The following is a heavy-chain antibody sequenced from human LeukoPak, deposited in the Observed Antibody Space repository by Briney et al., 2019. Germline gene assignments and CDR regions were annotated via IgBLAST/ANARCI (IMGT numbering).Heavy chain of an antibody. Sequence: SETLSLTCAVYGGSFSGYYWSWIRQPAGKGLEWIGRIHTSGSTNYNPSLKSRVTMSVDTSKNQFSLKLSSVTAADTAVYYCARDSPPAYCSGGSCYFDYWGQGTLVTVSS. V-gene: IGHV4-4*07. CDR3: ARDSPPAYCSGGSCYFDY. CDR2: IHTSGST. D-gene: IGHD2-15*01. J-gene: IGHJ4*02. CDR1: GGSFSGYY.